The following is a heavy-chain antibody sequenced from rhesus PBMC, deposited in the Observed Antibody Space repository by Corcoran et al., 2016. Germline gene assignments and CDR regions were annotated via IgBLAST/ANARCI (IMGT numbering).Heavy chain of an antibody. V-gene: IGHV4S7*01. CDR1: GGSISGYYP. Sequence: QVQLQESGPGVVKPSETLSLTCAVPGGSISGYYPWSWSLQPPGKGLEWIGYIYGGSGSASYNPSLKSRVIISIDTSKNQFSLKLSSVTAADTAVYYCAGAKYSNSLVWGQGVLVTVSS. CDR2: IYGGSGSA. J-gene: IGHJ4*01. D-gene: IGHD4-23*01. CDR3: AGAKYSNSLV.